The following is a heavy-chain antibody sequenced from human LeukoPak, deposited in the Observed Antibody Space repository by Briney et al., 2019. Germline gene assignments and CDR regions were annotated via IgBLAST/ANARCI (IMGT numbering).Heavy chain of an antibody. CDR3: ARRSSSWDRYDN. Sequence: GASLKISCKGSGYSFTSYWIGWVRQMPGNGLEWMGIIYPGDSDTKYSPSFQGQVTISADKSISTAYLQWSSLKASDTAMYYCARRSSSWDRYDNWGQGTLVTVSS. D-gene: IGHD6-13*01. J-gene: IGHJ4*02. CDR1: GYSFTSYW. V-gene: IGHV5-51*01. CDR2: IYPGDSDT.